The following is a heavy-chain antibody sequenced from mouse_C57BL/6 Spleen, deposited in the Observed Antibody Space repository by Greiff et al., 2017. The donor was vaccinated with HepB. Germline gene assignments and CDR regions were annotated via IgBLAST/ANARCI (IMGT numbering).Heavy chain of an antibody. CDR2: IYPGSGST. J-gene: IGHJ4*01. V-gene: IGHV1-55*01. CDR1: GYTFTSYW. Sequence: QVQLQQPGAEPVKPGASVKMSCKASGYTFTSYWITWVKQRPGQGLEWIGDIYPGSGSTNYNEKFKSKATLTVDTSSSTAYMQLSSLTSEDSAVYYCARLHYGSPSYYAMDYWGQGTSVTVSS. D-gene: IGHD1-1*01. CDR3: ARLHYGSPSYYAMDY.